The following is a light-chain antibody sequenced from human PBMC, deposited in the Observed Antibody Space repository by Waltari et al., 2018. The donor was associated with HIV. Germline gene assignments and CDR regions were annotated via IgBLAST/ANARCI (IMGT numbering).Light chain of an antibody. J-gene: IGLJ2*01. CDR3: YSTDRK. CDR1: SLPKKY. V-gene: IGLV3-10*01. Sequence: SCELTQPPPVSVSSGQTARITRSGGSLPKKYVYWYHQKSGQAPVLVIFEDYKRPSGIPERFSGSSSGTVATLNISGAQVDDEADYYCYSTDRKFGGGTKLTVL. CDR2: EDY.